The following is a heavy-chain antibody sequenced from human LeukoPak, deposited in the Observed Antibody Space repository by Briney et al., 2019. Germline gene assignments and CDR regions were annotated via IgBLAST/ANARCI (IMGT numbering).Heavy chain of an antibody. J-gene: IGHJ4*02. D-gene: IGHD6-19*01. Sequence: SETLSLTCTVSGASISSYYWSWIRQPPGKGLEWIGYIYYTGSTNYNPSLKSRVTISLDTSKNQFSLKLSSVTAADTAVYYCARVTSGWTRFDYWGQGTLVTVSS. CDR3: ARVTSGWTRFDY. CDR2: IYYTGST. CDR1: GASISSYY. V-gene: IGHV4-59*01.